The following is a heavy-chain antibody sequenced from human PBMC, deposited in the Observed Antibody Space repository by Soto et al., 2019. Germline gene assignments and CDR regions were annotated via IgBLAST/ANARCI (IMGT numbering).Heavy chain of an antibody. D-gene: IGHD6-13*01. CDR2: IYPGDSDT. CDR1: GYSFTSYW. J-gene: IGHJ6*02. V-gene: IGHV5-51*01. CDR3: ARQEGSWYYYYSGMDV. Sequence: GESLKISCKGSGYSFTSYWIGWVRQMPGKGLEWMGIIYPGDSDTRYSPSFQGQVTISADKSISTAYLQWSSLKASDTAMYYCARQEGSWYYYYSGMDVWGQGTTVTVSS.